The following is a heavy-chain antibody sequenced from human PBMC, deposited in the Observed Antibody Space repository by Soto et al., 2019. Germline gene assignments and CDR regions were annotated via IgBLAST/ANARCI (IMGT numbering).Heavy chain of an antibody. V-gene: IGHV4-30-4*01. CDR2: IYYSGGN. Sequence: QVQLQESGPGLVKPSQTLSLTCTVSGGSISSGDDYWSWIRQPPGKGLEWIGYIYYSGGNYYNPSLKSRVTISVDTSKNQFSLKLSSVTAADTAVYYCAREGSFTIGYWGQGTLVTVSS. J-gene: IGHJ4*02. CDR3: AREGSFTIGY. D-gene: IGHD3-10*01. CDR1: GGSISSGDDY.